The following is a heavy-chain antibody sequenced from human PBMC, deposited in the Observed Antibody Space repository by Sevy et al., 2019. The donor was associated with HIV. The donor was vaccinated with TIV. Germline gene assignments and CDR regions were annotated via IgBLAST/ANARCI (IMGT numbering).Heavy chain of an antibody. Sequence: GGSLRFSCAASGFTFRNYAMSWVRQAPGKGLEWVSAISGSGDATYYADSVKGRFTISRDNSRNTLYLQMNSLRAEDTAVYSCAKSDAFCSGTSCYFDYWGQGTLVTVSS. J-gene: IGHJ4*02. V-gene: IGHV3-23*01. CDR2: ISGSGDAT. CDR3: AKSDAFCSGTSCYFDY. D-gene: IGHD2-2*01. CDR1: GFTFRNYA.